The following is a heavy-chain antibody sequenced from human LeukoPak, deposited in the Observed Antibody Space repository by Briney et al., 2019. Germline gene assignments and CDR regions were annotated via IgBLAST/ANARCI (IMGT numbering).Heavy chain of an antibody. Sequence: GGSLRLSCAASEFTFNSYNMNWVRQAPGKGLEWVSSISSSSNYIYYADSVKGRFTISRDNAKNSPYLQMKSLRAEDTAVYYCARGKTSQNIVTRKTYNWFDPWGQGTLVTVSS. CDR2: ISSSSNYI. V-gene: IGHV3-21*01. D-gene: IGHD2/OR15-2a*01. J-gene: IGHJ5*02. CDR1: EFTFNSYN. CDR3: ARGKTSQNIVTRKTYNWFDP.